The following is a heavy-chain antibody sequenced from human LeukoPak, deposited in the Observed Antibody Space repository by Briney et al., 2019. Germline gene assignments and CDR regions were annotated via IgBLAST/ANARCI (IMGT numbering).Heavy chain of an antibody. D-gene: IGHD4-11*01. J-gene: IGHJ4*02. CDR2: ISGSGGST. V-gene: IGHV3-23*01. Sequence: GGSLRLSCAASGFTFRSYWMSWVRQAPGKGLEWVSAISGSGGSTYYADSVKGRFTISRDNSKNTLYLQMNSLRAEDTAVYYCAKVTSVTTDYWGQGTLVTVPS. CDR3: AKVTSVTTDY. CDR1: GFTFRSYW.